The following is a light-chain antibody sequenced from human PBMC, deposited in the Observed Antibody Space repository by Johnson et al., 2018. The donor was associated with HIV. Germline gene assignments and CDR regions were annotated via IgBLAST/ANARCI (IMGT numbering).Light chain of an antibody. CDR3: GTWDNSLSAGTRYV. V-gene: IGLV1-51*01. J-gene: IGLJ1*01. CDR2: DNY. CDR1: SSNIGNNY. Sequence: QSVLTQPPSVSAAPGQKVTISCSGSSSNIGNNYVSWYQQLPGTAPKLLIYDNYKRPSGIPDRFSGSKSGTSATLGITGLQTEDEADYFCGTWDNSLSAGTRYVFGTGTKVTVL.